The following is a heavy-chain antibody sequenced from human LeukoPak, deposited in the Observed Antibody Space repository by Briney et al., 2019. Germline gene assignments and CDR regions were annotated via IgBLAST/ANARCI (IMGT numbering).Heavy chain of an antibody. J-gene: IGHJ4*02. CDR3: AKNVRDTGTFDY. Sequence: GASVKVSCKASGYTFTTYDINWVRQATGQGLEWMGWMNPNSGNAGYAQRFQGRVTMTRDTSISTAYMELNSLTSEDTAVYYCAKNVRDTGTFDYWGQGTLVTVSP. CDR1: GYTFTTYD. V-gene: IGHV1-8*01. D-gene: IGHD5-18*01. CDR2: MNPNSGNA.